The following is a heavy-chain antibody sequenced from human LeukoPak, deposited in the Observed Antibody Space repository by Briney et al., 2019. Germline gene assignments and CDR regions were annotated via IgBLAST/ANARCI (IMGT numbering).Heavy chain of an antibody. CDR1: EYTFTGYY. D-gene: IGHD1/OR15-1a*01. CDR3: ARDHGLNKRWFDP. CDR2: INPDSGGT. J-gene: IGHJ5*02. Sequence: ASVKVSCKASEYTFTGYYMHWVRQAPGQGLEWVGWINPDSGGTNYAQKFQGRVTMTRDTSISTAYMELSRLTSDDTAVYYCARDHGLNKRWFDPWGQGTLVTVSS. V-gene: IGHV1-2*02.